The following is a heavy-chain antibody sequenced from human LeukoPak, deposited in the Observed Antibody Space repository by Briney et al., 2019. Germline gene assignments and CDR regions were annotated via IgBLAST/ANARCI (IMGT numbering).Heavy chain of an antibody. CDR1: GGSISSYY. CDR2: IYTSGST. J-gene: IGHJ2*01. Sequence: SETLSLTCTVSGGSISSYYWSWIRKPDGKGLEWIGRIYTSGSTNYNPSLKSRVTISVDKSKNQFSLKLSSVTAADTAVYYCARVKYQLLFGWYFDLWGRGTLVTVSS. D-gene: IGHD2-2*01. CDR3: ARVKYQLLFGWYFDL. V-gene: IGHV4-4*07.